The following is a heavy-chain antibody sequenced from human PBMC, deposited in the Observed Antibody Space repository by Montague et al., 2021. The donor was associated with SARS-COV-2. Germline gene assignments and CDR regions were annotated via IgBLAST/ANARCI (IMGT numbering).Heavy chain of an antibody. D-gene: IGHD6-19*01. V-gene: IGHV4-30-2*03. CDR2: IFYRGNT. J-gene: IGHJ5*02. CDR1: GFSLSTSGMC. Sequence: LVKPTQTLTLTCTFSGFSLSTSGMCVSWIRQPPGKALEWIGSIFYRGNTHYNASLKSRVTVSVDTSKNQFSLNLTSVTAADTALYYCARLTTSGSIAWGQGTLVTVSS. CDR3: ARLTTSGSIA.